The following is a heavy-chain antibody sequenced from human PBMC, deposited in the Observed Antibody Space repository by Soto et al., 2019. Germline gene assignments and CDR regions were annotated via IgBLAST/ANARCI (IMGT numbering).Heavy chain of an antibody. CDR3: ARGEMATIRGSDYYYGMDV. Sequence: ASVKVSCKASGGTFSSYAISWVRQAPGQGLEWMGGIIPIFGTANYAQKFQGRVTITADESTSTAYMELSSLRSEDTAVYYCARGEMATIRGSDYYYGMDVWGQGTTVTVSS. D-gene: IGHD5-12*01. J-gene: IGHJ6*02. CDR2: IIPIFGTA. CDR1: GGTFSSYA. V-gene: IGHV1-69*13.